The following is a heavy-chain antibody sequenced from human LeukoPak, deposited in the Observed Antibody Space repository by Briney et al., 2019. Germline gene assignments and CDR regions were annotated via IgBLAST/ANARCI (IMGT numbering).Heavy chain of an antibody. V-gene: IGHV3-30*02. J-gene: IGHJ4*02. D-gene: IGHD1-26*01. CDR1: GFTFSSYG. Sequence: GGSLRLSCAASGFTFSSYGVHWVRQAPGKGLEWVAYIRFDGNNNYYADSVKGRFTISRDNSKNTLYLQMNSLRAEDTAVYYCAKVQSGSPPQALDYWGQGTLVTVSS. CDR3: AKVQSGSPPQALDY. CDR2: IRFDGNNN.